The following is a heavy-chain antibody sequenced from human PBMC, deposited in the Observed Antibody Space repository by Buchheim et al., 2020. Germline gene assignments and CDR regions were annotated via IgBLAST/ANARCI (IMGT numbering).Heavy chain of an antibody. Sequence: EMQLVESGGGLVQPGGSLRLSCGASGFTFSSYEMNWVRQAPGKGLEWVSYISSSGTTKYYADSVEGRFTISRDNVENSLYLQMSSLRAEDTAVYYCARERDLPYLDCWGQGTL. CDR1: GFTFSSYE. J-gene: IGHJ4*02. CDR3: ARERDLPYLDC. CDR2: ISSSGTTK. V-gene: IGHV3-48*03.